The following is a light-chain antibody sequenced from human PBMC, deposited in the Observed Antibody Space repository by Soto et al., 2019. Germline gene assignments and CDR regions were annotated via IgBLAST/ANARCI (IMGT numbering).Light chain of an antibody. J-gene: IGKJ1*01. Sequence: DIRMTQSPSTLSSSEGDRVTITCRASQSISSWLAWYHQKPGKAPKLLIYDASSLESGVPSRFSGSGSGTEFTLTISSLQPDDFAAYYCEPYYRYSRFCQVSKVDNK. CDR1: QSISSW. CDR3: EPYYRYSR. V-gene: IGKV1-5*01. CDR2: DAS.